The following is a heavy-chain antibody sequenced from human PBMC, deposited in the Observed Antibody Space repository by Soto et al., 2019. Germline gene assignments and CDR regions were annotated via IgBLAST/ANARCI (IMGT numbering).Heavy chain of an antibody. CDR3: ARAVIAARRGKYNWFDP. D-gene: IGHD6-6*01. CDR1: GGSFSGYY. Sequence: QVQLQQWGAGLLKPSETLSLTCAVYGGSFSGYYWSWIRQPPGKGLEWIGEINHSGSTNYNPSLKSRVTISVDTSKNQFSLQLSSVTAADTAVYYCARAVIAARRGKYNWFDPCGQGTLVTVAS. J-gene: IGHJ5*02. V-gene: IGHV4-34*01. CDR2: INHSGST.